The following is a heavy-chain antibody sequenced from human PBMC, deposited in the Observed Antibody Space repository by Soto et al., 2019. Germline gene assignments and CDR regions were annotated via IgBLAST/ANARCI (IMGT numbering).Heavy chain of an antibody. CDR3: ARRRHPLGHGSGSYGY. J-gene: IGHJ4*02. D-gene: IGHD3-10*01. V-gene: IGHV4-34*01. CDR1: GGSFSGYY. CDR2: INHSGST. Sequence: QVQLQQWGAGLLKPSETLSLTCAVYGGSFSGYYWSWIRQPPGKGLEWIGEINHSGSTNYNPSLKSRVTISVDTSKNQCSLKLSSVTAADTAVYYCARRRHPLGHGSGSYGYWGQGTLVTVSS.